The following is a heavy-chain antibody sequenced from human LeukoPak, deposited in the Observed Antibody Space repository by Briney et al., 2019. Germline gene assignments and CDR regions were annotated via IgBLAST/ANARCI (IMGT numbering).Heavy chain of an antibody. Sequence: PLETLSLTCTVSGGSVSSGIYYWSWIRQPPGKGLEWIGYIYYSGSTNYNPSLKSRVTISIDTSKNQFSLKLSSVTAADTALYYCARRVSSGYSDYWGQGTLVTVSS. CDR1: GGSVSSGIYY. CDR3: ARRVSSGYSDY. V-gene: IGHV4-61*01. CDR2: IYYSGST. J-gene: IGHJ4*02. D-gene: IGHD3-22*01.